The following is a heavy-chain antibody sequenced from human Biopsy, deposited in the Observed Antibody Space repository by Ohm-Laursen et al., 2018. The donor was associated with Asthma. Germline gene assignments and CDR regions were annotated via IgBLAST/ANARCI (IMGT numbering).Heavy chain of an antibody. J-gene: IGHJ6*02. Sequence: LRLSCTASGFTFGDYWMTWIRQSPGKGLEWIGETNERGVTNNNPSLKSRVIISIDTYWNRVSLKLTSVTAADTAVYYCARGPELDVWGQGTTVTVSS. CDR1: GFTFGDYW. V-gene: IGHV4-34*01. CDR3: ARGPELDV. CDR2: TNERGVT.